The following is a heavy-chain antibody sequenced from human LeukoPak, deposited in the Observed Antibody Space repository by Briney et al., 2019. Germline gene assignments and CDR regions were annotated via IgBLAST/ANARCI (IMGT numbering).Heavy chain of an antibody. CDR2: IWYDGSNK. CDR1: GFTFSSYG. J-gene: IGHJ6*02. CDR3: PSDRNYYGPGSPSHGYYHHGMDV. Sequence: GGSLRLSCAASGFTFSSYGMRWVRQAPGKGLEWVAVIWYDGSNKYYADSVRGRFTISRDNSKNTLYLQMNSLRAEDTAVHYGPSDRNYYGPGSPSHGYYHHGMDVWGQGTTVTVS. D-gene: IGHD3-10*01. V-gene: IGHV3-33*01.